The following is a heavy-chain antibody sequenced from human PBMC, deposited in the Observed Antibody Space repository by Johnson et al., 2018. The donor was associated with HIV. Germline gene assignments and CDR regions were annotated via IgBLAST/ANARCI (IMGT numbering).Heavy chain of an antibody. J-gene: IGHJ3*02. V-gene: IGHV3-30*18. CDR3: AKIIGYRSGLEI. D-gene: IGHD6-19*01. CDR1: GFTFSSYG. Sequence: QVQLVESGGGVVQPGRSLRLSCAASGFTFSSYGMHWVRQAPGKGLEWVAVISYDGSNKYYGDSVKGLFTISRDNSKNTLYLQMNSLRAEDTAVYYCAKIIGYRSGLEIWGQGTMVNVSS. CDR2: ISYDGSNK.